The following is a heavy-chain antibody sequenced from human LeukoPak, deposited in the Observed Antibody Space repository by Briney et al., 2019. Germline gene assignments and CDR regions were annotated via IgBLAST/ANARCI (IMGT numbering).Heavy chain of an antibody. V-gene: IGHV4-39*07. Sequence: MSSETLSLTCTVSGGSISSSSYYWGWIRQPPGKGLEWIGSIYYSGSTYYNPSLKSRITISVDTSKNQFSLKLSSVTAADTAVYYCAGRIAAAGTQWGQGTMVTVSS. CDR2: IYYSGST. CDR1: GGSISSSSYY. J-gene: IGHJ3*01. CDR3: AGRIAAAGTQ. D-gene: IGHD6-13*01.